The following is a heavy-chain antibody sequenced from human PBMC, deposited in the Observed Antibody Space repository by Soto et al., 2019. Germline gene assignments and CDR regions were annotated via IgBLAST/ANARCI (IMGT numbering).Heavy chain of an antibody. D-gene: IGHD3-22*01. CDR2: ISGSGGST. V-gene: IGHV3-23*01. J-gene: IGHJ4*02. CDR3: AKGLYGSSGYYSDY. CDR1: GFTFSSYA. Sequence: GGSLSLSCAASGFTFSSYAMSWVRQAPGKGLEWVSAISGSGGSTYYADSVKGRFTISRDNSKNTLYLQMNSLRAEDTAVYYCAKGLYGSSGYYSDYWGQGTLVTVSS.